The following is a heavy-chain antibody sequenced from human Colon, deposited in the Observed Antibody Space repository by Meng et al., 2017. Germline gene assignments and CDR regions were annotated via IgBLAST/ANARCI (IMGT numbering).Heavy chain of an antibody. V-gene: IGHV4-31*03. CDR1: GASIRGGGYY. CDR3: ARRYGSGTYPFDF. D-gene: IGHD3-10*01. Sequence: QVQMQESGPGLVQPPETLSLTCSVSGASIRGGGYYWSWIRQVPGKGLDLIGYIYYSENTYYKPSLQSRAIISVDTSKNEFSLRLSSVSAADTAVYYCARRYGSGTYPFDFWGQGILVTVSS. J-gene: IGHJ4*02. CDR2: IYYSENT.